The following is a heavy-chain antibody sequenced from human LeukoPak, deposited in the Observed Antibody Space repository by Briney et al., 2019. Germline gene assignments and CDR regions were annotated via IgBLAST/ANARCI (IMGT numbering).Heavy chain of an antibody. CDR3: AKSSSGYYYASFDY. D-gene: IGHD3-22*01. J-gene: IGHJ4*02. Sequence: PGGSLRLSCAASGFTFSSYGMHWVRQAPGKGLEWVAFIRYGGNDKYYADSVKGRFTISRDNSKNTLYLQMNSLRAEDTAVFYCAKSSSGYYYASFDYWGQGTLVTVSS. CDR1: GFTFSSYG. V-gene: IGHV3-30*02. CDR2: IRYGGNDK.